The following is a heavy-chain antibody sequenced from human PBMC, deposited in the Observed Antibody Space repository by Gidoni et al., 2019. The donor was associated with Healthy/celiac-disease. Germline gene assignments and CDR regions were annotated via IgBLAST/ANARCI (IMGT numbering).Heavy chain of an antibody. V-gene: IGHV3-30*18. J-gene: IGHJ4*02. Sequence: QVQLVESGGGVVQPGRSLRLSCAASGFTFSIYGMHWVRQAPGKGLEWVAVISYDGSNKYYADSVKGRFTISRDNSKNTLYLQMNSLRAEDTAVYYCAKGWDNWNDFNPHYFDYWGQGTLVTVSS. CDR2: ISYDGSNK. D-gene: IGHD1-20*01. CDR1: GFTFSIYG. CDR3: AKGWDNWNDFNPHYFDY.